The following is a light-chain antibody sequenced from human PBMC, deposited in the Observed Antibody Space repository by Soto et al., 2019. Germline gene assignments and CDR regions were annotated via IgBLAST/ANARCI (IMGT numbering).Light chain of an antibody. CDR3: GTWDTSLSAGV. Sequence: QSVLTQPPSVSAAPGQRVTISCSGSSSNIATNYVSWYQHLPGAAPRLLICDDNKRPSGIPDRFSGSKYGTSATLDITGLQTGDEADYYSGTWDTSLSAGVFGGGTQLTVL. V-gene: IGLV1-51*01. J-gene: IGLJ3*02. CDR1: SSNIATNY. CDR2: DDN.